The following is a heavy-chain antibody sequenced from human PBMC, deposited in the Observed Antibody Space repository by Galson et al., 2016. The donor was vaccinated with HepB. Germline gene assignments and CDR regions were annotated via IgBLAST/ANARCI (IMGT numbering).Heavy chain of an antibody. Sequence: SETLSLTCTVSGGSISSYYWSWIRQPPGKGLEWIGYIYYSGSTNYNPSLKSRVTISIDTSKNQFSLKLTSVTAADTAVYYCARATGGYETFDYWGQGTLVTVSS. CDR3: ARATGGYETFDY. CDR1: GGSISSYY. J-gene: IGHJ4*02. D-gene: IGHD5-12*01. V-gene: IGHV4-59*01. CDR2: IYYSGST.